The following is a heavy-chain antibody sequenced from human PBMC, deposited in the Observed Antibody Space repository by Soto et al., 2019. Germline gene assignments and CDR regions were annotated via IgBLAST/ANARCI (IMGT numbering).Heavy chain of an antibody. CDR2: INPSGGST. Sequence: ASVKVSCKASGYTFTSYYMHWLRHSPGQGLEWMGIINPSGGSTSYAQKFQGRVTMTRDTSTSTVYMELSSLRSEDTAVYYCATLPTMTTVPFEYWGQGTLVTVSS. CDR1: GYTFTSYY. V-gene: IGHV1-46*01. CDR3: ATLPTMTTVPFEY. J-gene: IGHJ4*02. D-gene: IGHD4-4*01.